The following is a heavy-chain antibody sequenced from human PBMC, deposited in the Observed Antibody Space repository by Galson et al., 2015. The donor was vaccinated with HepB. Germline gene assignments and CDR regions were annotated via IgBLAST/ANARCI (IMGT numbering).Heavy chain of an antibody. J-gene: IGHJ4*02. CDR2: ITSSSTYT. D-gene: IGHD6-13*01. CDR1: GFTFRDDY. CDR3: ARLDSSWFFDF. V-gene: IGHV3-11*06. Sequence: SLRLSCAASGFTFRDDYMSWIRQAPGKGLEWVSYITSSSTYTNYADSVKGRFTISRDNAKNSLYLQMNSLRGEDTAVYYCARLDSSWFFDFWGQGCLVTVSS.